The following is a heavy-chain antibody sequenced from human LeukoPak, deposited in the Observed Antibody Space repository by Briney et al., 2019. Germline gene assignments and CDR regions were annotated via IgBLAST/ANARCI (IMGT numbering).Heavy chain of an antibody. Sequence: PSETLSLTCAVYGVSFSGYYWSWIRQPPGKGLEWIGEINHSGSTNYNPSLKSRVTISVDTSKNQFSLKLSSVTAADTAVYYCASGTVKAFDYWGQGTLVTVSS. V-gene: IGHV4-34*01. CDR2: INHSGST. D-gene: IGHD4-11*01. J-gene: IGHJ4*02. CDR3: ASGTVKAFDY. CDR1: GVSFSGYY.